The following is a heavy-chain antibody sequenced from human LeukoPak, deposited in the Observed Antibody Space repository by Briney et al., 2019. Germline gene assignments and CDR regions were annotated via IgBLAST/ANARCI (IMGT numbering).Heavy chain of an antibody. D-gene: IGHD6-13*01. J-gene: IGHJ6*02. Sequence: ASVEVSCKASGYTFTSYINWVRQATGQGLEWMGWMNPNSGNTGYAQKFQGRVTMTRYTSISTAYMELSSLRSEDTAVYYCARWRQPSYYGMDVWGQGTTVTVSS. CDR2: MNPNSGNT. V-gene: IGHV1-8*01. CDR3: ARWRQPSYYGMDV. CDR1: GYTFTSY.